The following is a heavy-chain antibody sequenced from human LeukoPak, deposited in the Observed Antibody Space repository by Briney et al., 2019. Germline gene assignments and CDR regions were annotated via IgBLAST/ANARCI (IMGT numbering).Heavy chain of an antibody. Sequence: ASVKVSCKASGYTFTSYGISWVRQAPGQGLEWMRWISAYNGNTNYAQKLQGRVTMTTDTSTSTAYMELRSLRSDDTSVYYCARGVLGYCSSTSCSWDYYYYMDGWGKGTTVTVSS. CDR1: GYTFTSYG. J-gene: IGHJ6*03. CDR3: ARGVLGYCSSTSCSWDYYYYMDG. CDR2: ISAYNGNT. V-gene: IGHV1-18*01. D-gene: IGHD2-2*01.